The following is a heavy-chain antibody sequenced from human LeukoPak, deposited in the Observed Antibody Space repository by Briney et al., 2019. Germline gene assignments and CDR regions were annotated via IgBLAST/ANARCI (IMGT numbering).Heavy chain of an antibody. CDR3: ARGRGYIYGYDY. V-gene: IGHV3-64*01. Sequence: GGSLRLSCAASGFMFSNYDMHWVRQAPGKGLEYVSHISTNGGSTYYAISVKGRFTIFRDDSKNTLYLQMGSLRAEDMAVYYCARGRGYIYGYDYWGQGTLVTVSS. CDR1: GFMFSNYD. D-gene: IGHD5-18*01. CDR2: ISTNGGST. J-gene: IGHJ4*02.